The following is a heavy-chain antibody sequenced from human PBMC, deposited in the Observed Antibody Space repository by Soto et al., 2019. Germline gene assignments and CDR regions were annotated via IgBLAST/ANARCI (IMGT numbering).Heavy chain of an antibody. V-gene: IGHV1-2*04. CDR1: GYTFTGYY. CDR3: ARGQYCSSTSCSALYYYGMDV. J-gene: IGHJ6*02. D-gene: IGHD2-2*01. CDR2: INPNSGGT. Sequence: VASVKVSCKASGYTFTGYYMHWVRQAPGQGLEWMGWINPNSGGTNYAQKFQGWVTMTRDTSISTAYMELSRLRSDDTAVYYCARGQYCSSTSCSALYYYGMDVWGQGTTVTVSS.